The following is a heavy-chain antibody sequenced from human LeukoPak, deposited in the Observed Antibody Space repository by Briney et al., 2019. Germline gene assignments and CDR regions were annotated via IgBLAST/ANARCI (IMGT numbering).Heavy chain of an antibody. CDR1: GGSISSSY. CDR3: TRGSTGQFDP. J-gene: IGHJ5*02. CDR2: IHSSGSS. D-gene: IGHD2-2*01. V-gene: IGHV4-4*09. Sequence: SETLSLTCTVSGGSISSSYWSWIRQPPGRGLEWIAYIHSSGSSNYNPSLKSRVTISIDTSKNHLSLKLSSVTAADTAVYYCTRGSTGQFDPWGQGILVTVSS.